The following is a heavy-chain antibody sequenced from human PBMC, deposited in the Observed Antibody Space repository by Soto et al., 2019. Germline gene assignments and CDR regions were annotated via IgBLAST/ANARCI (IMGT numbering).Heavy chain of an antibody. CDR2: VKSKTDGGTT. Sequence: PGGSLRLSCAASGFTFSNAWMSWVRQAPGKGLEWVGRVKSKTDGGTTDYAAPVKGRFTISRDDSKNTLFLQMNSLKTEDTAVYYCTTDTFTISLDYWGQGTLVTVSS. CDR1: GFTFSNAW. D-gene: IGHD3-10*01. V-gene: IGHV3-15*01. J-gene: IGHJ4*02. CDR3: TTDTFTISLDY.